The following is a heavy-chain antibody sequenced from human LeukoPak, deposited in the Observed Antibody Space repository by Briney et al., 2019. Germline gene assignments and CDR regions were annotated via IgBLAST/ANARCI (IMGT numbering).Heavy chain of an antibody. Sequence: SETLSLTCTVSGGSISSSGYYWGWIRQPPGTGLEWIGSIYYSGTTYYNPSLKSRVTISVDTSKNQFSLRLSSVTAADTAVYYCARPFGSGTYYSPFDYWGQGTLVTVSS. J-gene: IGHJ4*02. V-gene: IGHV4-39*01. CDR3: ARPFGSGTYYSPFDY. CDR1: GGSISSSGYY. CDR2: IYYSGTT. D-gene: IGHD3-10*01.